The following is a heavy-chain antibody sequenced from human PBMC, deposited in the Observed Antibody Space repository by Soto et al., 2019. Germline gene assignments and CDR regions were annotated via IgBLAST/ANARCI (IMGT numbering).Heavy chain of an antibody. J-gene: IGHJ4*02. CDR1: GYTFTAYY. D-gene: IGHD1-26*01. Sequence: GASVKVSCKASGYTFTAYYLHWVRQAPGQGLEWMGWINPKTGDTTFAQKFQGRVTMTRDTSISTAYMELSSLESDDTAVYYCARWAVGALDFWGQGTQVTVS. V-gene: IGHV1-2*02. CDR2: INPKTGDT. CDR3: ARWAVGALDF.